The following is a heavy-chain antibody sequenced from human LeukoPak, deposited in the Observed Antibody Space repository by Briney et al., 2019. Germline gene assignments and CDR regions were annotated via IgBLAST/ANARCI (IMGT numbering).Heavy chain of an antibody. Sequence: PGGSLRLSCAASGFTFSGFGRHWVRQAPGKGLEGVAFIRYDGSNKYYADSVKGRFTISRDNSKNTLYLQMNSLRAEDTAVYYCAKDPDYSNPDDAFDIWGQGTMVTVSS. CDR1: GFTFSGFG. CDR2: IRYDGSNK. CDR3: AKDPDYSNPDDAFDI. J-gene: IGHJ3*02. D-gene: IGHD4-11*01. V-gene: IGHV3-30*02.